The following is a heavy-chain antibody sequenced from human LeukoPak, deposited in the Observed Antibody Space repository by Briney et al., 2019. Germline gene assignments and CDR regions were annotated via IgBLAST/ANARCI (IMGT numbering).Heavy chain of an antibody. CDR3: AKTSGSYYLDYFDY. Sequence: SGGSLRLSCAASGFSLSAHAMSWVRQASGKGLEWVSAISGSGGSTYYADSVKGRFTISRDNSKNTLYLQMNSLRAEDTAVYYCAKTSGSYYLDYFDYWGQGTLVTVSS. CDR1: GFSLSAHA. D-gene: IGHD3-10*01. CDR2: ISGSGGST. J-gene: IGHJ4*02. V-gene: IGHV3-23*01.